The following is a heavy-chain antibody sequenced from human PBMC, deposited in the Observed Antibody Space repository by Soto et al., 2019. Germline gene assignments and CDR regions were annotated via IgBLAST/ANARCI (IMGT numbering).Heavy chain of an antibody. CDR2: IYSGGTT. J-gene: IGHJ6*02. D-gene: IGHD2-2*01. V-gene: IGHV3-53*05. Sequence: GGSLRLSCAASGFTVSSNYMSWVRQAPGKGLERVSIIYSGGTTYYADSVKGRFTISRDNSKNTLYLQMNSLRAEDTAVYYCAKDLALTRCISTTCYEYYYFGTDVWGQGTTVTVSS. CDR3: AKDLALTRCISTTCYEYYYFGTDV. CDR1: GFTVSSNY.